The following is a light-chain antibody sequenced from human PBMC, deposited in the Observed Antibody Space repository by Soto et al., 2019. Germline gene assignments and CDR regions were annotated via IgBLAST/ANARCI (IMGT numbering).Light chain of an antibody. CDR1: QSVSSSY. V-gene: IGKV3-20*01. Sequence: EIVLTQSPGTLSLSPGERVTLSCRASQSVSSSYLAWYQQKPGQAPRRLIYGASSRATGISDRFSGSGSGTDFTLTISRLVPEDVAVYYCYQYGSSLSITFGQGTRLENK. CDR3: YQYGSSLSIT. J-gene: IGKJ5*01. CDR2: GAS.